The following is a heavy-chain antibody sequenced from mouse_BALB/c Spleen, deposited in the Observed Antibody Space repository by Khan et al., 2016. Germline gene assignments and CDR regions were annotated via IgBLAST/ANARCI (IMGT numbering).Heavy chain of an antibody. V-gene: IGHV2-9*02. CDR2: IWAGGST. CDR1: GFSLTSYG. CDR3: ASLDDI. D-gene: IGHD2-3*01. Sequence: QVQLKQSGPGLVAPSQSLSITCTVSGFSLTSYGVHWVRQPPGKGLEWLGVIWAGGSTQYNSALMSRRSISKDKSKSHVFLKMNRLQTDDAAMYYCASLDDIWGQGTTLTVSS. J-gene: IGHJ2*01.